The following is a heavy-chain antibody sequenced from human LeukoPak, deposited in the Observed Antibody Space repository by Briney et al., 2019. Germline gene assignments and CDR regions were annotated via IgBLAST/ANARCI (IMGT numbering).Heavy chain of an antibody. D-gene: IGHD6-6*01. CDR1: GYSISSGFY. Sequence: SETLSLTCTVSGYSISSGFYWGWIRQSPGKGLDWIGSIHYSKITFYNPSLKSRVTMSLDTSTSTVYMELRSLRSDDTAVYYCAREGLRSIAARRGTRDYMDVWGKGTTVIVSS. CDR2: IHYSKIT. V-gene: IGHV4-38-2*02. J-gene: IGHJ6*03. CDR3: AREGLRSIAARRGTRDYMDV.